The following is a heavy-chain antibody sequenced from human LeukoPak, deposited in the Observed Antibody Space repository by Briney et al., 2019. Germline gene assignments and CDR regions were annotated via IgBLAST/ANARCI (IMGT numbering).Heavy chain of an antibody. V-gene: IGHV1-18*01. D-gene: IGHD3-10*01. Sequence: ASVKVSCKASGYTFTSYGISWVRQAPGQGLEWMGWISAYNGNTNYAQKFQGRVTITADESTSTAYMELSSLRSEDTAVYYCASDYGSGSYDSNYYFDYWGQGTLVTVSS. CDR1: GYTFTSYG. CDR3: ASDYGSGSYDSNYYFDY. J-gene: IGHJ4*02. CDR2: ISAYNGNT.